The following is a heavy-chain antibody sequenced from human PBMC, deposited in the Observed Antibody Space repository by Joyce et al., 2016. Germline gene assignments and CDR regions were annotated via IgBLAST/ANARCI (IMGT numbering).Heavy chain of an antibody. Sequence: QVQLVQSGAAVTKTGASVKISCKASGYIFSNNDIHWVRQAPGQTFEWMGWVSAGSGDTKYSQKFQGRLTFTRDTSATTAHMELSSLRSEDTALYYCARGRTLADWGQGTLVTVSS. CDR1: GYIFSNND. V-gene: IGHV1-3*01. J-gene: IGHJ4*02. CDR2: VSAGSGDT. CDR3: ARGRTLAD.